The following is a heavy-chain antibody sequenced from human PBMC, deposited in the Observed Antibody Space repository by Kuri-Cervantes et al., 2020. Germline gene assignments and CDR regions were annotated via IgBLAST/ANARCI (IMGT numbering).Heavy chain of an antibody. CDR2: ISYDGGNK. J-gene: IGHJ4*02. CDR1: GFTFSSYW. V-gene: IGHV3-30*01. D-gene: IGHD2-15*01. CDR3: ARDSGYCSGGSCYSSFDH. Sequence: GESLKISCAASGFTFSSYWMSWVRQAPGKGLEWVAVISYDGGNKYYAESLKGRFTISRDNSKNTLFLQMNSLRTEDTAVYYCARDSGYCSGGSCYSSFDHWGQGTLVTVSS.